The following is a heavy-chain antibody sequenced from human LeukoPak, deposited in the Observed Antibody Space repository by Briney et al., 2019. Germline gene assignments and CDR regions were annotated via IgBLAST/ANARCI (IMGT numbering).Heavy chain of an antibody. CDR2: ISGSGGST. V-gene: IGHV3-23*01. CDR3: ARDSDDRSWNGLFDY. Sequence: GGSLRLSCTTSKFNFNSYGMTWVRQAPGRGLEWVSSISGSGGSTQYAASVQGRFTISRDNAKNSLYLQMNSLRAEDTAVYYCARDSDDRSWNGLFDYWGQGTLVTVSS. J-gene: IGHJ4*02. CDR1: KFNFNSYG. D-gene: IGHD6-13*01.